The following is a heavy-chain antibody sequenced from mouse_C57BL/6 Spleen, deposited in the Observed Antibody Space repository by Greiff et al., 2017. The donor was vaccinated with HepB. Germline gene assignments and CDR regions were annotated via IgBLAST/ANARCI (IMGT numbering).Heavy chain of an antibody. CDR3: AREGSSYLYYFDY. CDR2: IDPSDSET. CDR1: GYTFTSYW. Sequence: QVQLQQPGAELVRPGSSVKLSCKASGYTFTSYWMHWVKQRPIQGLEWIGNIDPSDSETHYNQKFKDKATLTVDKSSSTAYMQLSSLTSEDSAVYYCAREGSSYLYYFDYWGQGTTLTVSS. J-gene: IGHJ2*01. D-gene: IGHD1-1*01. V-gene: IGHV1-52*01.